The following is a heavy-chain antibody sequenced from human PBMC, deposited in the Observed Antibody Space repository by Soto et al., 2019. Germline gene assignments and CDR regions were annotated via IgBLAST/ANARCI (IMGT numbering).Heavy chain of an antibody. CDR2: IYYSGST. J-gene: IGHJ6*02. V-gene: IGHV4-31*03. D-gene: IGHD2-21*02. Sequence: QVQLQESGPGLVKPSQTLSLTCTVSGGSISSGGYYWSWIRQHPGKGLEWIGYIYYSGSTYYNPSLKSRVTISVDTSKNQCSLKLSSVTAADTVVYYCARVCGGDCHYGMDVWGQGTTVTVSS. CDR3: ARVCGGDCHYGMDV. CDR1: GGSISSGGYY.